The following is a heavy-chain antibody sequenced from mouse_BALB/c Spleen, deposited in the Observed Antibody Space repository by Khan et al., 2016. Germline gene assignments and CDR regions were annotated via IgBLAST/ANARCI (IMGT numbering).Heavy chain of an antibody. D-gene: IGHD3-1*01. CDR3: ARERRARADGYCDY. V-gene: IGHV5-12-2*01. CDR2: ISNGGGST. J-gene: IGHJ2*01. CDR1: GFTFSSYT. Sequence: EVELVESGGGLVQPGGSLKLSCAASGFTFSSYTMSWVRQTPEKRLEWVAYISNGGGSTYYPDTVKGRFTISRDNAKNTLYLQMSSLKSEETAMDYCARERRARADGYCDYWGKGTTRTVS.